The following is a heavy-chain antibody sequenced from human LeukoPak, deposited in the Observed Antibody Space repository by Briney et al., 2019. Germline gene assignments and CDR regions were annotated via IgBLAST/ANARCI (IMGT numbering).Heavy chain of an antibody. Sequence: SETLSLTCTVSGGSISSGGYYWSWIRQHPGKGLEWIGYIYYSGSTYYNPSLKSQVTISVDTSKNQFSLKLSSVTAADTAVYYCARDRGYYGSGGRYMDVWGKGTTVTVSS. V-gene: IGHV4-31*01. D-gene: IGHD3-10*01. J-gene: IGHJ6*03. CDR1: GGSISSGGYY. CDR3: ARDRGYYGSGGRYMDV. CDR2: IYYSGST.